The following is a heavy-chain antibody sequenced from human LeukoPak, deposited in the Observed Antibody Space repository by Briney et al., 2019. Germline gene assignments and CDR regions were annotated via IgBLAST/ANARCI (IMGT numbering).Heavy chain of an antibody. CDR2: INTDGSST. D-gene: IGHD3-22*01. V-gene: IGHV3-74*01. Sequence: GGSLRLSCAVSGFTFSSYWMHWVRQAPGRGLVWVSRINTDGSSTSYADSVKGRFTISRDTAKNTLYRQMNSLRAGDTAVYYCSYDTTGPEDYWGQGTLVTVSS. CDR3: SYDTTGPEDY. J-gene: IGHJ4*02. CDR1: GFTFSSYW.